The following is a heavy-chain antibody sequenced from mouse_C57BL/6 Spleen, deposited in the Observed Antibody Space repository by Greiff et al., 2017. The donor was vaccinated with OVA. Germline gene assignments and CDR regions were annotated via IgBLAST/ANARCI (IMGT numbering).Heavy chain of an antibody. CDR3: ASPTLGLFAY. V-gene: IGHV1-4*01. CDR2: INPSSGYT. CDR1: GYTFTSYT. D-gene: IGHD6-1*01. J-gene: IGHJ3*01. Sequence: VKLQQSGAELARPGASVKMSCKASGYTFTSYTMHWVKQRPGQGLEWIGYINPSSGYTKYNQKFKDKATLTADKSSSTAYMQLSSLTSEDSAVYYCASPTLGLFAYWGQGTLVTVSA.